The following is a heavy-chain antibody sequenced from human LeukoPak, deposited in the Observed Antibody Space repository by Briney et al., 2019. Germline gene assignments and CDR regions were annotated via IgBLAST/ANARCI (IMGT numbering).Heavy chain of an antibody. V-gene: IGHV3-7*01. J-gene: IGHJ4*02. CDR2: INQGGSQK. CDR3: ARNCTTTTCLRD. Sequence: GGPLRLSCEASGFTFGSYCMSWLRQAPGKGLEWVASINQGGSQKYYVDSVRGRFTISRDNAKNSLYLQMHSLRAEDTAVYYCARNCTTTTCLRDWGQGTLVTVSS. D-gene: IGHD2-2*01. CDR1: GFTFGSYC.